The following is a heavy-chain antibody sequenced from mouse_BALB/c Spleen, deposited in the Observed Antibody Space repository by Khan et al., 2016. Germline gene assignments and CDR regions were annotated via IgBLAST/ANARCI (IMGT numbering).Heavy chain of an antibody. D-gene: IGHD1-1*01. J-gene: IGHJ1*01. CDR2: INTYSGES. Sequence: QLQQSGPELKKPGKTVKISCKASGYTFTNYGMNWVKQAPGKGLKWMGWINTYSGESTYADDFKGRFAFSLETSANTAYLQINNLKNEDKATYFCARYRYYYGSSRYFDCWGAGTTVTVSS. CDR1: GYTFTNYG. CDR3: ARYRYYYGSSRYFDC. V-gene: IGHV9-1*02.